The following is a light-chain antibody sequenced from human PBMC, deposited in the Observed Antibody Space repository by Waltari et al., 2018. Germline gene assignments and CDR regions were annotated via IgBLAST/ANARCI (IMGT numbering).Light chain of an antibody. V-gene: IGLV1-40*01. CDR2: TNS. CDR3: QSYDSSLSGSYV. J-gene: IGLJ1*01. Sequence: QSVLTQPPSVSGAPGQRVTISCTGSSSNIGAGYDVHWYQQLPGTAPQLLIYTNSNRPSGVPDRFSGSKSGTSASLAITGLQAEDEADYYCQSYDSSLSGSYVFGTGTKVTVL. CDR1: SSNIGAGYD.